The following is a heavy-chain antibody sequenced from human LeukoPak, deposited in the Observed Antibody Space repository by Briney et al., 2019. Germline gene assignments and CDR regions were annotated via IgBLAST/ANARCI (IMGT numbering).Heavy chain of an antibody. CDR2: INHSGST. J-gene: IGHJ4*02. Sequence: SETLPLTCAVYGGSFSGYYWSWIRQPPGKGLEWIGEINHSGSTNYNPSLKSRVTISVDTSKNQFSLKLSSVTAADTAVYYCARYPIAAAGRGAKHYDYWGQGTLVTVSS. CDR3: ARYPIAAAGRGAKHYDY. CDR1: GGSFSGYY. V-gene: IGHV4-34*01. D-gene: IGHD6-13*01.